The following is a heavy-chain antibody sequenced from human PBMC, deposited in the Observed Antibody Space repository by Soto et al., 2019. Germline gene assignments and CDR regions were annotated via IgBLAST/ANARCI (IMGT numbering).Heavy chain of an antibody. Sequence: PGGSLRLSCAASGFTFGGSAMHWVRQASGKGLEWVGHIRSKTNSYATAYAESVKGRFTISRDDSMNTAYLQTNSLKTEDTAVYFCTRQTDAVQWLVVPTDYNFDYWGQGTLVTVSS. CDR2: IRSKTNSYAT. D-gene: IGHD6-19*01. V-gene: IGHV3-73*01. CDR3: TRQTDAVQWLVVPTDYNFDY. J-gene: IGHJ4*02. CDR1: GFTFGGSA.